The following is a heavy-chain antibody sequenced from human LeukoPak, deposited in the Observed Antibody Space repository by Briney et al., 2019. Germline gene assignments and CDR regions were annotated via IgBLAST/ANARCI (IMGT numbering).Heavy chain of an antibody. CDR3: ARLDYEEPFDY. Sequence: SETLSLTCTVSGGSISSHYWSWIRQPPGKELEWVGYVHYSGSTNYNPSLKSRVTISVDTSKNQFSLKLSSVTAADTAVYYCARLDYEEPFDYWGQGTLVTVSS. CDR2: VHYSGST. D-gene: IGHD4-17*01. J-gene: IGHJ4*02. V-gene: IGHV4-59*08. CDR1: GGSISSHY.